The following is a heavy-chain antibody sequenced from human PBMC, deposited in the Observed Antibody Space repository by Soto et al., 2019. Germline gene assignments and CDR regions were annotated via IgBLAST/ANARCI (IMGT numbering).Heavy chain of an antibody. CDR1: GFTFTSSA. V-gene: IGHV1-58*02. Sequence: SVKVSCKASGFTFTSSAMQWVRQARGQRLEWIGWIVVGSGNTNYAQKFQERVTITRDMSTSTAYMELSSLRSEDTAVYYCARLARYYYDSSGYIMEYFDYWGQGTLVTVSS. J-gene: IGHJ4*02. CDR2: IVVGSGNT. CDR3: ARLARYYYDSSGYIMEYFDY. D-gene: IGHD3-22*01.